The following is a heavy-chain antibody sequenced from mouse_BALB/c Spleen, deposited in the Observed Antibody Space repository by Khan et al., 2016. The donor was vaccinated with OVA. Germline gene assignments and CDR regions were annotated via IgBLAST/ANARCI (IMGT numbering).Heavy chain of an antibody. CDR2: IYWDDDK. CDR3: ARTGWVLDDTMDY. Sequence: QVTLKESGPGILQPSQTLSLTCSFSGFSLSSSGMGVSWIRQPSGKGLEWLAHIYWDDDKRYNPSLQSRLTIAKDTSRNQVFLKLTSVDTADTGTDYGARTGWVLDDTMDYGGQGTSVTGSS. V-gene: IGHV8-12*01. CDR1: GFSLSSSGMG. J-gene: IGHJ4*01. D-gene: IGHD2-3*01.